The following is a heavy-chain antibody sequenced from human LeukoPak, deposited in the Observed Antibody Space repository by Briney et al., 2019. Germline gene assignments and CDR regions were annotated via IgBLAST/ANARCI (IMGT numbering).Heavy chain of an antibody. CDR2: IKQDGSEK. D-gene: IGHD6-19*01. J-gene: IGHJ2*01. Sequence: GGSLRLSCVASGFTFSSYWMSWVRQAPGKGLEWVANIKQDGSEKYYVDSVKGRFTMSRDNAKSSLYLQMNSLRAEDTAVYYCARDPITVAGTVNWYFDLWGRGTLVTVSS. CDR1: GFTFSSYW. V-gene: IGHV3-7*01. CDR3: ARDPITVAGTVNWYFDL.